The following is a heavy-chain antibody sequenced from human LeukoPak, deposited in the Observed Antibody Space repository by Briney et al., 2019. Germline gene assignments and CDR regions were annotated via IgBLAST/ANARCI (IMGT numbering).Heavy chain of an antibody. CDR3: VTGIYNGWYYFDS. D-gene: IGHD6-19*01. J-gene: IGHJ4*02. Sequence: ASVKVSCKASGYTFTGYYIHWVRQAPGQGLEWVGWINPNSGGTNYAQKFQGWVTMTRDTSISTAYMELSRLRSDDTAVYYCVTGIYNGWYYFDSWGQGTLVTVSS. V-gene: IGHV1-2*04. CDR1: GYTFTGYY. CDR2: INPNSGGT.